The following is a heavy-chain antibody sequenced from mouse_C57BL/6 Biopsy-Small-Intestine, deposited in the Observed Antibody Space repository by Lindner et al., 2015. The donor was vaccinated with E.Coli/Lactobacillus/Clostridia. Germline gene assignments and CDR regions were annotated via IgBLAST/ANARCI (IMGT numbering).Heavy chain of an antibody. CDR2: IYPGSGST. J-gene: IGHJ2*01. V-gene: IGHV1-84*01. CDR1: GYSFTDFY. CDR3: ARTGRVFDY. D-gene: IGHD4-1*01. Sequence: VQLQESGPELVKPGASVKISCKASGYSFTDFYINWVKQRPGQRLEWIGWIYPGSGSTKYNEKFTSKATLTVDTSSNTAYIHLSSLTSEDSAVYFCARTGRVFDYWGQGTTLTVSS.